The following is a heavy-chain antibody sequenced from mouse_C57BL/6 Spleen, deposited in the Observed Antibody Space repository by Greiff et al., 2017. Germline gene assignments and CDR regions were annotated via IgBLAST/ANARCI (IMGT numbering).Heavy chain of an antibody. Sequence: QVQLQQPGAELVMPGASVKLSCKASGYTFTSYWMHWVKQRPGQGLEWIGEIDPSDSYTNYNQKFKGKSTLTVDKSSSTAYMQLSSLTSEDSAVYYCARGGNYGNFPVYLDYWGQGTTLTVSS. D-gene: IGHD2-1*01. CDR3: ARGGNYGNFPVYLDY. J-gene: IGHJ2*01. CDR1: GYTFTSYW. V-gene: IGHV1-69*01. CDR2: IDPSDSYT.